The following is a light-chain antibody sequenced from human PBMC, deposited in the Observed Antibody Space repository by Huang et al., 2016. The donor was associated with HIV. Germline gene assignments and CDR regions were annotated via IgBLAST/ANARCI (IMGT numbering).Light chain of an antibody. V-gene: IGKV4-1*01. CDR1: QSVFNSSTTKNY. CDR2: WAS. J-gene: IGKJ1*01. Sequence: DIVLTQSPNSLALSLGERAAINCTSNQSVFNSSTTKNYLSWYQIKSGQPPRLLIYWASTRESGVPDRFSCSGSGTDFTLIISNLQAEDVAVYYCHQYYRTPQTFGQGTKV. CDR3: HQYYRTPQT.